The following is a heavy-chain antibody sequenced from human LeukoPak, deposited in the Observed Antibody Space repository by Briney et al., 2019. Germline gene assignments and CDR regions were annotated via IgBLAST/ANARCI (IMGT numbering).Heavy chain of an antibody. J-gene: IGHJ5*02. D-gene: IGHD4-17*01. V-gene: IGHV4-34*01. CDR3: ARGRMDYGDYGNWFDP. CDR2: INHSGST. Sequence: SETLSLTCAVYGGSFSGYYWSWIRQPPGKGLEWIGEINHSGSTNYNPSLKSRVTISVDTSKNQFSLKLSSVTAADTAVYYCARGRMDYGDYGNWFDPWGQGTLVTVSS. CDR1: GGSFSGYY.